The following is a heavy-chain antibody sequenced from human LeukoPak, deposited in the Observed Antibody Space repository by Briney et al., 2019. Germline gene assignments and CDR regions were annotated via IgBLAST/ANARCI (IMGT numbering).Heavy chain of an antibody. Sequence: GGSLRLSCAASGFTFSSYGMHWVRQAPGKGLEWVAVISYDGSNKYYADSVKGRFTISRDNSKNTLYLQMNSLRAEDTAVYYCARVSRGDGDGLYFDYWGQGTLVTVSS. J-gene: IGHJ4*02. V-gene: IGHV3-30*03. CDR2: ISYDGSNK. CDR3: ARVSRGDGDGLYFDY. CDR1: GFTFSSYG. D-gene: IGHD4-17*01.